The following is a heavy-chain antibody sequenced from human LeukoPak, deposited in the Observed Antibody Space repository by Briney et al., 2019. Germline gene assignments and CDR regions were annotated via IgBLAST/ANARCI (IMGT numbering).Heavy chain of an antibody. CDR3: ARDRTTVGFDY. CDR2: INYSGVT. J-gene: IGHJ4*02. D-gene: IGHD4-23*01. V-gene: IGHV4-31*03. CDR1: GGSISSGGTY. Sequence: SETLSLTCTVSGGSISSGGTYWSWIRQHPGQGLEWIGYINYSGVTYYNPSLKSRVTISVDTSKNQLSLKLSSVTAADTAVYFCARDRTTVGFDYWGQGTLVTVS.